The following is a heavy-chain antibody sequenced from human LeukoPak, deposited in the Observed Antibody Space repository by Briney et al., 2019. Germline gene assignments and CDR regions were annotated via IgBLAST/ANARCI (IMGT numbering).Heavy chain of an antibody. J-gene: IGHJ6*03. CDR1: GGSFSGYY. Sequence: PSETLSLTCAVYGGSFSGYYWSWIRQPPGKGLEWIGEINHSGSTNYNPSLKSRVTISVDTSKNQFSLKLSSVTAADTAVYYCARGLYCSSTSCYGPYYYYMDVWDKGTTVTVSS. D-gene: IGHD2-2*01. V-gene: IGHV4-34*01. CDR3: ARGLYCSSTSCYGPYYYYMDV. CDR2: INHSGST.